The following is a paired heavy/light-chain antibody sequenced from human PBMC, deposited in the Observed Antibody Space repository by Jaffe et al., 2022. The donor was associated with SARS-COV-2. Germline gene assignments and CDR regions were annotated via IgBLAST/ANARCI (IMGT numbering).Light chain of an antibody. CDR1: QSVNNY. CDR2: DAS. CDR3: QQRFSWPPYT. V-gene: IGKV3-11*01. J-gene: IGKJ2*01. Sequence: EIVLTQSPATLSLSPGERATLSCRASQSVNNYLAWYQQKPGQAPRLLIYDASNRATGIPARFSGSGSGTDFTLTISSLEPADFAIYYCQQRFSWPPYTFGQGTKLEIK.
Heavy chain of an antibody. CDR3: AKDLRGFGDFYYFDS. D-gene: IGHD3-10*01. J-gene: IGHJ4*02. CDR1: GFTFSSYA. CDR2: ISGSGGRT. Sequence: EVQLVESGGGLVQPGGSLRISCAASGFTFSSYAVSWVRQGPGKGLEWVSGISGSGGRTEYADSVKGRFTISRDNSKNTLYLQMNSLRAEDTATYYCAKDLRGFGDFYYFDSWGQGTLVTVSS. V-gene: IGHV3-23*04.